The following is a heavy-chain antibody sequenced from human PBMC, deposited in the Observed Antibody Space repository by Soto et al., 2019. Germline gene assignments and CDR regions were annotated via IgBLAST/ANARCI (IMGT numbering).Heavy chain of an antibody. J-gene: IGHJ4*02. Sequence: EVQVVESGGGLVQPGGSLRLSCAASGFTFSTYTMNWVRQAPGKGLEWISYISSSSGTIYYADSVKGRFAISRDNPKNSLYLKMNSLRDEDTAVYYCARGGGYSYGFDYWGQGPLVTVSS. CDR1: GFTFSTYT. D-gene: IGHD5-18*01. V-gene: IGHV3-48*02. CDR3: ARGGGYSYGFDY. CDR2: ISSSSGTI.